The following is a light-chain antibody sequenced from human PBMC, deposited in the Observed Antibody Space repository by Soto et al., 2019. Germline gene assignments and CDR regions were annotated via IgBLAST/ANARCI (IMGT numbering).Light chain of an antibody. CDR2: AAS. CDR1: QSLSTF. CDR3: QQSYSTPLT. J-gene: IGKJ4*01. V-gene: IGKV1-39*01. Sequence: DLQMTQSPSSLSTPVGDRVTITCRASQSLSTFLNWYQQKPGKDPKVLIYAASSLQTGVPARFSGSGSGTDFTLTISSLQPEDFATYYCQQSYSTPLTFGGGTKVEIK.